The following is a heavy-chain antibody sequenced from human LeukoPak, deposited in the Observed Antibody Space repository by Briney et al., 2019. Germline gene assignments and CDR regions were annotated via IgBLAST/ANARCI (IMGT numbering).Heavy chain of an antibody. V-gene: IGHV3-11*06. Sequence: PGGSLRLSCAASGFTFSDYYMSWIRQAPGKGLEWVSYIGSSGSYTNYADSVKGRFTISRDNAKNSLYLQMNSLRDEDTAVYYCARDSVVVASFDIWGQGTMVTVSS. J-gene: IGHJ3*02. CDR1: GFTFSDYY. D-gene: IGHD2-2*01. CDR3: ARDSVVVASFDI. CDR2: IGSSGSYT.